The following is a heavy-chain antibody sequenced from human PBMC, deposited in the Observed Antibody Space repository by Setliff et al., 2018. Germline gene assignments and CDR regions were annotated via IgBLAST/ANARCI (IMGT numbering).Heavy chain of an antibody. V-gene: IGHV3-73*01. CDR3: TFARDGYDVFDI. CDR2: IRGRTDNYAT. Sequence: LRLSCAASGFSFSGSAVYGVRQASVKGLEWIGRIRGRTDNYATAYAASVRGRFTISRDDSKNTAYLQMNSLKTEDTAVYYCTFARDGYDVFDIWGQGTMVTVSS. CDR1: GFSFSGSA. J-gene: IGHJ3*02. D-gene: IGHD5-18*01.